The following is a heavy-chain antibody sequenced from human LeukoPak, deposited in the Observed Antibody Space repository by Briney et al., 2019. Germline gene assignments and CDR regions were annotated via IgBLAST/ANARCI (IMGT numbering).Heavy chain of an antibody. CDR3: ASTVTTYYYYYYMDV. Sequence: GASVKVSCKASGGTFSSYAISWVRQAPGQGLEWMGGIIPIFGTANYAQKFQGRVTITADESTSTAYMELSSLRSEDTAVYYCASTVTTYYYYYYMDVWGQGTTVTVSS. CDR1: GGTFSSYA. J-gene: IGHJ6*03. CDR2: IIPIFGTA. D-gene: IGHD4-11*01. V-gene: IGHV1-69*13.